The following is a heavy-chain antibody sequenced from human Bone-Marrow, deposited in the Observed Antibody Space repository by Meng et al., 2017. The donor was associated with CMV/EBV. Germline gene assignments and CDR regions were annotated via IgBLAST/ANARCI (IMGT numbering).Heavy chain of an antibody. CDR1: GYTFTGYY. Sequence: ASVKVSCKASGYTFTGYYMHWVRQAPGQGLEWMGWINPNSGGTNYAQKFQGRVTMTRDTSISTAYMELSRLRSDDTAVYYCARDRYCSSTSCYFGFGYWGQGTLVNVSS. CDR2: INPNSGGT. CDR3: ARDRYCSSTSCYFGFGY. J-gene: IGHJ4*02. D-gene: IGHD2-2*01. V-gene: IGHV1-2*02.